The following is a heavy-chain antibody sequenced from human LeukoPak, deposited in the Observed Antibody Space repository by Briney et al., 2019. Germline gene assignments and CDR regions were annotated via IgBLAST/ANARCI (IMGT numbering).Heavy chain of an antibody. J-gene: IGHJ4*02. CDR2: VRSDGSHG. Sequence: GGSLRLSCTASGFTFSDYAMHWVRQAPGKGLEWVTIVRSDGSHGEYVDSVKGRFTISRDNSKNILYLQMSDLRADDTAVYYCAKGTGPGSYRTDNWGQGTLVTVSS. CDR3: AKGTGPGSYRTDN. V-gene: IGHV3-33*03. CDR1: GFTFSDYA. D-gene: IGHD3-10*01.